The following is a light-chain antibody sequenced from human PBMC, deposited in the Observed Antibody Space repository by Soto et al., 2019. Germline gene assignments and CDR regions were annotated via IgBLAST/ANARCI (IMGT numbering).Light chain of an antibody. CDR2: KND. Sequence: NFMLTQPHSVSESPGKTVTISCTRSSGSIASNHVQWYQQRPGSAPTTVIYKNDQRPSGVPDRFSGSIDSSSNSASLTISGLQTEDEADYYCQSYDDNSVVFGGGTQLTVL. J-gene: IGLJ2*01. CDR1: SGSIASNH. CDR3: QSYDDNSVV. V-gene: IGLV6-57*04.